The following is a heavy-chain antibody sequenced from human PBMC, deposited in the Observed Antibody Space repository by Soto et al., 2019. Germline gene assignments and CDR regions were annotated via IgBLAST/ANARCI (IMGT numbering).Heavy chain of an antibody. D-gene: IGHD4-17*01. CDR1: GSPFGDYA. J-gene: IGHJ5*02. V-gene: IGHV3-49*03. Sequence: GGSLRLSCTASGSPFGDYAMSWFRQTPEKGLEWVGFIRSKAYGGTTEYAASVKGRFTISRDDSKSIAYLQMNSPKTEDTAVYYCTSLYGDYELYWFDPWGQGTLVTVSS. CDR2: IRSKAYGGTT. CDR3: TSLYGDYELYWFDP.